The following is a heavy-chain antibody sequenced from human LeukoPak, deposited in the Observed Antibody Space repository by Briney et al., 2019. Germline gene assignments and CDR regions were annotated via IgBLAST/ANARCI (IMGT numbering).Heavy chain of an antibody. Sequence: GGSLRLSCAASGFTFSSYAMHWVRQAPGKGLEWVAVISYDGSNKYYADSVKGRLTISRDNSKNTLYLQMNSLRAEDTAVYYCARDIGYCSSTSCYDFDYWGQGTLVTVSS. J-gene: IGHJ4*02. V-gene: IGHV3-30-3*01. CDR2: ISYDGSNK. D-gene: IGHD2-2*01. CDR3: ARDIGYCSSTSCYDFDY. CDR1: GFTFSSYA.